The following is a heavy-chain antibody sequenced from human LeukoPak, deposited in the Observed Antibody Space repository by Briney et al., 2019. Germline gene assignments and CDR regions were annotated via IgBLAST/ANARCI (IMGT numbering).Heavy chain of an antibody. CDR3: ARGRKGYSSGRYNWFDP. CDR2: VFSSGTT. D-gene: IGHD6-19*01. J-gene: IGHJ5*02. CDR1: GDSISGYY. V-gene: IGHV4-59*12. Sequence: SETLSLTCTVSGDSISGYYWSWIRQPPGKGLEWIGYVFSSGTTNYNPSLKGRVTLLVDTSKNQFSLELNSVTAADTAVYYCARGRKGYSSGRYNWFDPWGQGTLVTVSS.